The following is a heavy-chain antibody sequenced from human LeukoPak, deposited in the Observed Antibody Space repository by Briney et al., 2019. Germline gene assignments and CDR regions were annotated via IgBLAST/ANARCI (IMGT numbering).Heavy chain of an antibody. D-gene: IGHD6-13*01. CDR3: ARTAAGTIPLDY. CDR2: IIPIFGTA. Sequence: ASVKVSCKTSGGTFSSYGISWVRQAPGQGLEWMGGIIPIFGTANYAQKFQGRVTITADKSTTTAYMELSSLRSEDTAVYYCARTAAGTIPLDYWGQGILVTVSS. V-gene: IGHV1-69*06. J-gene: IGHJ4*02. CDR1: GGTFSSYG.